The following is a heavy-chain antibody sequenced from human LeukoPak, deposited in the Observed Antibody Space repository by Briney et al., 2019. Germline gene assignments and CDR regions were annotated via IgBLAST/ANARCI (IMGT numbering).Heavy chain of an antibody. D-gene: IGHD6-19*01. V-gene: IGHV3-23*01. CDR1: GFTFSDYY. CDR2: ISGSGGST. Sequence: PGGSLRLSCAASGFTFSDYYMSWIRQAPGKGLEWVSAISGSGGSTYYADSVKGRFTISRDNSKNTLYLQMNSLRAEDTAVYYCAKAAARRAGHLFDYWGQGTLVTVSS. J-gene: IGHJ4*02. CDR3: AKAAARRAGHLFDY.